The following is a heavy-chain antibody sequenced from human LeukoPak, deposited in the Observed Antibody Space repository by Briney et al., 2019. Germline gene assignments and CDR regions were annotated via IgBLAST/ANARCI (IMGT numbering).Heavy chain of an antibody. CDR2: ISYDGSNK. V-gene: IGHV3-30*18. CDR1: GFTFSSYG. J-gene: IGHJ3*02. CDR3: AKEIGATAYCSGGSCYNNDAFDI. D-gene: IGHD2-15*01. Sequence: QPGGSLRLSCAASGFTFSSYGMHWVRQAPGKGLEWVAVISYDGSNKYYADSVKGRFTISRDNSKNTPYLQMNSLRAEDTAVYYCAKEIGATAYCSGGSCYNNDAFDIWGQGTMVTVSS.